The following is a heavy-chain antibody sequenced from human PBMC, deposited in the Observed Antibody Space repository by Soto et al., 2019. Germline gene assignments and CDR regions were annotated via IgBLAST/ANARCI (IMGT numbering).Heavy chain of an antibody. V-gene: IGHV4-61*01. CDR3: ATTIAVAGTGYFDY. Sequence: SAPLSLNCPVSGGSVTRGSYYWYWILRPPEKGLEWIGFIYNSESTNYNPSLKSRVTISVDTSKNQFSLKLSSVTAADTAVYYCATTIAVAGTGYFDYWGQVTPVSVSA. J-gene: IGHJ4*02. CDR2: IYNSEST. D-gene: IGHD6-19*01. CDR1: GGSVTRGSYY.